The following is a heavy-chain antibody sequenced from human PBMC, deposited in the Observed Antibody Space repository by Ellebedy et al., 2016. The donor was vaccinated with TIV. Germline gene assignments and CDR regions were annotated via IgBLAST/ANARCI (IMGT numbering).Heavy chain of an antibody. CDR2: IHHSGTN. CDR3: ARELAYYSNNGYYYLSGFDV. CDR1: DYSISSGYF. D-gene: IGHD3-22*01. Sequence: MPSETLSLTCTVSDYSISSGYFWGWIRQPPGKGREWIGSIHHSGTNYYNPSLKSRLTISVDTSKIQFSLNLSSVTAIDTAVYYCARELAYYSNNGYYYLSGFDVWGRGTMVTVSS. J-gene: IGHJ3*01. V-gene: IGHV4-38-2*02.